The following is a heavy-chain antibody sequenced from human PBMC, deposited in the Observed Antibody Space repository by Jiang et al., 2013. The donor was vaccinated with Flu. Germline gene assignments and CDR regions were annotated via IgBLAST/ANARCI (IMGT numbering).Heavy chain of an antibody. CDR3: AILVGATMSGIDAFDI. Sequence: LLKPSETLSLTCTVSGGSISSSSYYWGWIRQPPGKGLEWIGSIYYSGSTYYNPSLKSRVTISVDTSKNQFSLKLSSVTAADTAVYYCAILVGATMSGIDAFDIWGQGTMVTVSS. CDR1: GGSISSSSYY. V-gene: IGHV4-39*01. J-gene: IGHJ3*02. D-gene: IGHD1-26*01. CDR2: IYYSGST.